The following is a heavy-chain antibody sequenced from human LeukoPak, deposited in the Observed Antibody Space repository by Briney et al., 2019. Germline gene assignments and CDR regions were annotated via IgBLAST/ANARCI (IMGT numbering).Heavy chain of an antibody. CDR3: ARVSVRATLVDY. CDR2: ISAYNGNT. CDR1: GYTFTSYG. Sequence: ASVKVSCKASGYTFTSYGISGVRQAPGQGLEWMGWISAYNGNTNYAQKLQGRVTMTTDTSTSTAYMELRSLRSDDTAVYYCARVSVRATLVDYWGQGTLVTVSS. D-gene: IGHD1-26*01. J-gene: IGHJ4*02. V-gene: IGHV1-18*01.